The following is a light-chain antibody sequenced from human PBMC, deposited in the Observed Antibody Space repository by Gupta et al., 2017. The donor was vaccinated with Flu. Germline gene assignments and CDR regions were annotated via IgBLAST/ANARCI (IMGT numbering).Light chain of an antibody. CDR3: QSLDSSLSGGV. CDR1: SSNIGAGYD. V-gene: IGLV1-40*01. Sequence: QSVLTQPPSVSGAPGQRVNISCTGSSSNIGAGYDVHWYQQIPGTAPKLLIYTNTNRPSGVPDRFSGSKSGTSAALANTGLQAEDEAGYYCQSLDSSLSGGVFGTGTKVTVL. CDR2: TNT. J-gene: IGLJ1*01.